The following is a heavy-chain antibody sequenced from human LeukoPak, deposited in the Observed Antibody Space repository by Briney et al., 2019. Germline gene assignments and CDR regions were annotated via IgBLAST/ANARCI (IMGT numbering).Heavy chain of an antibody. J-gene: IGHJ5*02. CDR1: GFTFSSYW. D-gene: IGHD6-13*01. Sequence: GGSLRLSCAASGFTFSSYWMSWVRQAPGKGLEWVANIKQDGSEKYYVDSVKGRFTISRHNAKNSLYLQMNSLRAEDTAVYYCARRSSSWYAWFDPWGRGTLVTVSS. CDR3: ARRSSSWYAWFDP. V-gene: IGHV3-7*01. CDR2: IKQDGSEK.